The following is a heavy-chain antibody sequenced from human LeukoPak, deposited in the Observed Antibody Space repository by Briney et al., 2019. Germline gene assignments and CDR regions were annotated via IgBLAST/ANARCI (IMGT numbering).Heavy chain of an antibody. Sequence: PSETLSLTCAVYGGSFSGYYWSWIRQPPGKGLEWIGEINHSGSTNYNPSLKSRVTISVDTSKNQFSLKLSSVTAADTAVYYCARLGATRGYYYYHMDVWGKGTTVTVSS. D-gene: IGHD1-26*01. V-gene: IGHV4-34*01. CDR2: INHSGST. CDR1: GGSFSGYY. J-gene: IGHJ6*03. CDR3: ARLGATRGYYYYHMDV.